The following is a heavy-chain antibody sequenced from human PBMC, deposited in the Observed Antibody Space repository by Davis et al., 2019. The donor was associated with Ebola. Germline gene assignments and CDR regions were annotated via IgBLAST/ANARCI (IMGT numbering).Heavy chain of an antibody. J-gene: IGHJ4*02. CDR2: ISSNGGTT. CDR3: VKGSITTTVEVYFDY. D-gene: IGHD3-22*01. CDR1: GFMFGAYA. Sequence: GGSLRLSCSVSGFMFGAYAMYWVRQAPGKGLQYVAGISSNGGTTHYADSVKDRFIISRDNSKNALYLQMTILKLDDTSVYFCVKGSITTTVEVYFDYWGQGTLATVSS. V-gene: IGHV3-64D*06.